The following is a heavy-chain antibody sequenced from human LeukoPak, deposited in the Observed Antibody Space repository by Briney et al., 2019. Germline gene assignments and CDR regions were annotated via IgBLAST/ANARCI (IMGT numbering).Heavy chain of an antibody. V-gene: IGHV3-23*01. CDR2: LGISGDYT. CDR3: AKASAMIVVVSKHFDY. J-gene: IGHJ4*02. Sequence: GGSLRLSCVASGFTLRSYAVSWVRQAPGKGLQWVSSLGISGDYTWYAGSVKGRFTISRDNSKNTLYLQMNSLRAEDTAVYYCAKASAMIVVVSKHFDYWGQGTLVTVSS. CDR1: GFTLRSYA. D-gene: IGHD3-22*01.